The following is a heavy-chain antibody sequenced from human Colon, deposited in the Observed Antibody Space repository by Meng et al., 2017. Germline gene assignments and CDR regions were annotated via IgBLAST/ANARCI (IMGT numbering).Heavy chain of an antibody. J-gene: IGHJ5*02. Sequence: QVQRQESGPGLVKPSQPLSLTFTVSGGSISSGGFYWSWIRQHPGKGLEWIGYIYYSGSTYYNPSLRSRVAISIDTSKNQFSLKLTSVTAADTAVYFCARTNYGDYNWFDPWGQGTLVTVSS. CDR1: GGSISSGGFY. D-gene: IGHD4-17*01. CDR2: IYYSGST. V-gene: IGHV4-31*03. CDR3: ARTNYGDYNWFDP.